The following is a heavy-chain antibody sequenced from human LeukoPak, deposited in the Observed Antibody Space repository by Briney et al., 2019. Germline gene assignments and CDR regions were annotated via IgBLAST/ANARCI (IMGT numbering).Heavy chain of an antibody. CDR1: GGSISSSNR. D-gene: IGHD1-26*01. CDR3: ARRQGSAWGSRDFDY. V-gene: IGHV4-4*02. CDR2: IYHSGST. J-gene: IGHJ4*02. Sequence: SGTLSLTCAVSGGSISSSNRWSWVRQPPGKGLEWIGEIYHSGSTNYNPSLKSRVTISVDKSKNQFSLKLSSVTAADTAVYYCARRQGSAWGSRDFDYWGQGTLVTVSS.